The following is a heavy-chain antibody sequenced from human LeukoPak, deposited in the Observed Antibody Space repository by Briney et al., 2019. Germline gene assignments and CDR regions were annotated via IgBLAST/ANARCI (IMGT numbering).Heavy chain of an antibody. D-gene: IGHD6-13*01. CDR1: GFTFSSYG. Sequence: PGRSLRLSCAASGFTFSSYGMHWVRQAPGKGLEWVAVISYDGSNKYYADSVKGRFTISRDNSKNTLYLQMNSLRAEDTAVYYCARPARGSSSWYLGAFDIWGQGTMVTVSS. CDR2: ISYDGSNK. CDR3: ARPARGSSSWYLGAFDI. J-gene: IGHJ3*02. V-gene: IGHV3-30*19.